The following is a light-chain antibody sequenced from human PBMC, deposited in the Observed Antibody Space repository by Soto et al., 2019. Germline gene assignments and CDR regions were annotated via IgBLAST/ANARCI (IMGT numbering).Light chain of an antibody. CDR1: QSVSGSF. Sequence: EIVLTQSPGTLSLSPGERATLSCRASQSVSGSFLAWYQHKPGQAPRLLISAASSRATGIPVRFSGSGSGTDFTLTITRLEPEDSAVYFCQQYTGPPTTFGQGTRLEIK. J-gene: IGKJ5*01. V-gene: IGKV3-20*01. CDR2: AAS. CDR3: QQYTGPPTT.